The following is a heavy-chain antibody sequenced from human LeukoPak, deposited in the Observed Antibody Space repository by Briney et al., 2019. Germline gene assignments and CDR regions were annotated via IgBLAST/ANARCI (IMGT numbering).Heavy chain of an antibody. Sequence: GGSLRLSCAASGFTFSSYAMSWVRQAPGKGLEWVSVISGSGVGTYYADSVKGRFTISRDNSKNTLYLQMNSLRAEDTAIYYCAKKYTTGLDPWGQGTLVTVSS. J-gene: IGHJ5*02. CDR1: GFTFSSYA. V-gene: IGHV3-23*01. D-gene: IGHD4-17*01. CDR3: AKKYTTGLDP. CDR2: ISGSGVGT.